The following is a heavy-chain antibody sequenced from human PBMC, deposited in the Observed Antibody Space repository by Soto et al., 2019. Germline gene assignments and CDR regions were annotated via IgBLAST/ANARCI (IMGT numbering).Heavy chain of an antibody. D-gene: IGHD3-10*01. V-gene: IGHV3-30*18. CDR2: ISHDSRNI. J-gene: IGHJ4*02. Sequence: QVQLVESGGGVIQPGRSLRLSCVASGLDFRSKYMHWVRQAPGKGLEWVAVISHDSRNIYYGDSMKGRFIGSRDNSKNTLYLEINSVGAEDTAVYFCAKLVDKTLDDVWGLGTLVVVST. CDR3: AKLVDKTLDDV. CDR1: GLDFRSKY.